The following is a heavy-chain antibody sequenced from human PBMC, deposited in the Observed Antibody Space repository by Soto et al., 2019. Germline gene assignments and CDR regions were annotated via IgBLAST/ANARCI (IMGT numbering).Heavy chain of an antibody. CDR3: ARQRTTVVTQAYFDY. Sequence: KTSETLSLTCTVSGESISSSSFYWGVIRQAPGKGLEWIGSIYYSGRSYYNPSLKSRVSISIDTSKSQFSLKLNSVSAADTAVYYCARQRTTVVTQAYFDYWGQGALVTVSS. CDR1: GESISSSSFY. CDR2: IYYSGRS. V-gene: IGHV4-39*01. D-gene: IGHD4-4*01. J-gene: IGHJ4*02.